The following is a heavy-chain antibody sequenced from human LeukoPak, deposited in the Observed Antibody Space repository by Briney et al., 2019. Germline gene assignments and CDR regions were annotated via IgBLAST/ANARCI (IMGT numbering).Heavy chain of an antibody. D-gene: IGHD6-13*01. J-gene: IGHJ5*02. V-gene: IGHV1-18*01. Sequence: GASVKVSCKASGYTFTSYGISWVRQAPGQGLEWMGWISAYNGNTNYAQKLQGRVTMTTDTSTSTAYMELRSLRSDDTAVYYCAREVGDIAAAGTWFDPWGQGTLVTVSP. CDR3: AREVGDIAAAGTWFDP. CDR2: ISAYNGNT. CDR1: GYTFTSYG.